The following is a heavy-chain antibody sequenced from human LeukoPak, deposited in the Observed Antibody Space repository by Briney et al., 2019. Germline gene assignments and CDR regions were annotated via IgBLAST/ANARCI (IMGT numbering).Heavy chain of an antibody. CDR3: ARQADTTFGSGWHYFDY. D-gene: IGHD6-19*01. Sequence: GESLKISCKGSGYGFPNYWIGWVRQMPGKGLEWMGIILHSDSDTIYSPSFQGQVTISADKSISTAYLQWSSLKASDTATYYCARQADTTFGSGWHYFDYWGQGTLVTVS. CDR2: ILHSDSDT. CDR1: GYGFPNYW. J-gene: IGHJ4*02. V-gene: IGHV5-51*01.